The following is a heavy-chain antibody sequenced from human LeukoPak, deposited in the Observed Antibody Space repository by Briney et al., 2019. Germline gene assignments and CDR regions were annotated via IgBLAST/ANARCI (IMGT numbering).Heavy chain of an antibody. CDR1: GGTFSSYA. CDR3: ARGYSNDAFDI. Sequence: ASVKVSCKASGGTFSSYAISWVRQAPGQGLEWMGGIMPIFATTTYAQRFQGRVTITADESTSTVYMELTSLRSEDTAVYFCARGYSNDAFDIWGQGTMVTVSS. J-gene: IGHJ3*02. D-gene: IGHD2-15*01. V-gene: IGHV1-69*13. CDR2: IMPIFATT.